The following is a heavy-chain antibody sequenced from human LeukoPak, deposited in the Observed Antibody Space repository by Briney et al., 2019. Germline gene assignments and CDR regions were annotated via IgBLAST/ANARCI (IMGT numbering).Heavy chain of an antibody. Sequence: GGSLRLSCAASGFTFSSYWMHWVRQASGKGLVWVSRINSGGSSTSYAASVKGRFTISRDNAKNTLYLQMNSLRAEDTAVYYCARGIGLDFDYWGQGTLVTVSS. CDR1: GFTFSSYW. CDR3: ARGIGLDFDY. V-gene: IGHV3-74*01. D-gene: IGHD2-15*01. J-gene: IGHJ4*02. CDR2: INSGGSST.